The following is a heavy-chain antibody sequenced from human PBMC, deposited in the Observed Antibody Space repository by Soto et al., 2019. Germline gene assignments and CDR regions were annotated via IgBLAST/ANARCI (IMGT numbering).Heavy chain of an antibody. V-gene: IGHV3-64D*08. CDR1: GFTFSSYA. CDR2: IKNNGDSP. J-gene: IGHJ1*01. CDR3: VRRMTISVLRQYHLAN. D-gene: IGHD2-2*01. Sequence: GGSLRLSCSASGFTFSSYAMYWVRQAPGKGLEYVSSIKNNGDSPYYAGSVKGRFTISRDNSRNTLYLQMNSLRTEDTALYYCVRRMTISVLRQYHLANWGQGTLVTVSS.